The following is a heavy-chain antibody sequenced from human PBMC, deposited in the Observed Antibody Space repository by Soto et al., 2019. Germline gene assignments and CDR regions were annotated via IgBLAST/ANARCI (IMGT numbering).Heavy chain of an antibody. Sequence: GGSLRLSCAASGFTFSSYGMHWVRQAPGKGLEWVAVIWYDGSNKYYAGSVKGRFTISRDNSKNTLYLQMNSLRAEDTAVYYCARDHQYSSSSPKHYYYYHRMDVWGQGTTVTVSS. CDR1: GFTFSSYG. CDR2: IWYDGSNK. CDR3: ARDHQYSSSSPKHYYYYHRMDV. V-gene: IGHV3-33*01. D-gene: IGHD6-6*01. J-gene: IGHJ6*02.